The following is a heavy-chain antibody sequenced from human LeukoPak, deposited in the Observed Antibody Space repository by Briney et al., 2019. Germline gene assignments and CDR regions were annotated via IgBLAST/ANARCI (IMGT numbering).Heavy chain of an antibody. CDR2: IYSGGST. CDR3: AREGDGYNEYYFDY. Sequence: GGSLRLSCAASGFTVSSNYMSWVRQAPGKGLEWVSVIYSGGSTYYADSVKGRFTISRDNSKNTLYLQMNSLRAEDTAVYYCAREGDGYNEYYFDYWGQGTLVTVSS. J-gene: IGHJ4*02. CDR1: GFTVSSNY. D-gene: IGHD5-24*01. V-gene: IGHV3-53*01.